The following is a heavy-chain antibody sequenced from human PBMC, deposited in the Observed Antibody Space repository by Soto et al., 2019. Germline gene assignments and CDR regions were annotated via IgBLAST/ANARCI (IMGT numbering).Heavy chain of an antibody. V-gene: IGHV3-30*18. Sequence: RGSLRLSCAATGFTLSSYALHWVRQAPGKGVERVSVISYDGSNKYYADSVKGRFTISRDNSKNTLYQQMNSLRAEDTAVYYDTKGGGGMSSIWFFYYYYGMDDWGQGTTVTVSS. J-gene: IGHJ6*02. CDR3: TKGGGGMSSIWFFYYYYGMDD. CDR1: GFTLSSYA. CDR2: ISYDGSNK. D-gene: IGHD6-13*01.